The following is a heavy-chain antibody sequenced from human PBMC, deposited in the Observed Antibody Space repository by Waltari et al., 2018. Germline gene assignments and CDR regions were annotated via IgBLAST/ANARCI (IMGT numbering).Heavy chain of an antibody. CDR1: GFSFSDYD. V-gene: IGHV3-72*01. CDR2: SRNKPRNYVT. CDR3: ARDLDGDSNLDY. J-gene: IGHJ4*02. Sequence: EVQLVESGGTLVQPGGSLRLSCAASGFSFSDYDVGWVRQTPDKRLEWVGRSRNKPRNYVTEYAASVKGRFNIFRDDSKDSLYLQMNSLKIEDTAVYYCARDLDGDSNLDYWGQGTLVAVSS.